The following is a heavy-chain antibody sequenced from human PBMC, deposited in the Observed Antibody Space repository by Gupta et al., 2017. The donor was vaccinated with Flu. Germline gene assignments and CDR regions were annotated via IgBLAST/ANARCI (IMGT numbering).Heavy chain of an antibody. CDR2: ISGSGAST. J-gene: IGHJ4*02. CDR1: GFTFSNYA. V-gene: IGHV3-23*01. CDR3: AKDRTPRDHIAIADAMDD. D-gene: IGHD2-21*01. Sequence: VQLLESGGGLVQPGGSLRLSCAGSGFTFSNYAMSWVRQAQGKGLEWVSAISGSGASTFYADAVQGRFTISRDNSKNMLYVQMHSLRVEDSAVYYCAKDRTPRDHIAIADAMDDWGQGTLITVSS.